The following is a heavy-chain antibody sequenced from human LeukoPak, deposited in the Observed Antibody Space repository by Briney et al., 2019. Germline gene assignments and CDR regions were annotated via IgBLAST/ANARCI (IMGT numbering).Heavy chain of an antibody. CDR3: ARVAVAGPRPGYFQH. CDR1: GFTFSSYW. J-gene: IGHJ1*01. D-gene: IGHD6-19*01. CDR2: INHSGST. V-gene: IGHV4-34*01. Sequence: GSLRLSCAASGFTFSSYWMSWARQAPGKGLEWIGEINHSGSTNYNPSLKSRVTISVDTSKNQFSLKLSSVTAADTAVYYCARVAVAGPRPGYFQHWGQGTLVTVSS.